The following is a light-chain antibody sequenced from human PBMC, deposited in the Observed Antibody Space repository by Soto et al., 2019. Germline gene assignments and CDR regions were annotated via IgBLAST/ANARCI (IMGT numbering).Light chain of an antibody. CDR3: QQYHSYST. CDR1: QSIRTW. V-gene: IGKV1-5*03. CDR2: TAS. J-gene: IGKJ1*01. Sequence: DIQMTQSPSTLSASVGDRVTITCRASQSIRTWLAWYQQKPGKAPNLLIYTASSLESGVPSRCSGSGSATESTLTISSLQPDDFATYCDQQYHSYSTFGQGTKVEIK.